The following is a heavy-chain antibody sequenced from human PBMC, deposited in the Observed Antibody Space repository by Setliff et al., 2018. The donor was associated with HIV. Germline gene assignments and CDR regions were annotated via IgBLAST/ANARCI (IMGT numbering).Heavy chain of an antibody. CDR1: GASISSYY. J-gene: IGHJ4*02. V-gene: IGHV4-59*01. CDR3: ARSSAAGGGWFGELWITYYFDS. CDR2: VDYNGRT. D-gene: IGHD3-10*01. Sequence: SETLSLTCSVSGASISSYYWSWIRQPPGKGLEWIGYVDYNGRTDYNPSLKSRVTISLDTSKNQVSLKLSSVAAADTAVYFCARSSAAGGGWFGELWITYYFDSWGQGTLVTVSS.